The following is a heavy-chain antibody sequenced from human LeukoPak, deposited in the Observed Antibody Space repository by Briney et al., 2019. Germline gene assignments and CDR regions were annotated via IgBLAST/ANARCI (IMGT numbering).Heavy chain of an antibody. CDR1: GFTFSTYW. J-gene: IGHJ2*01. CDR2: IKQDGSEK. V-gene: IGHV3-7*05. D-gene: IGHD3-10*01. CDR3: ARDRGALWYFDL. Sequence: GGSLRLSCAASGFTFSTYWMTWVRQAPGKGLEWVANIKQDGSEKYYVDSVKGRFTISRDNAKNSLYLQMNSLRAEDTAVYYCARDRGALWYFDLWGRGTLVTVSS.